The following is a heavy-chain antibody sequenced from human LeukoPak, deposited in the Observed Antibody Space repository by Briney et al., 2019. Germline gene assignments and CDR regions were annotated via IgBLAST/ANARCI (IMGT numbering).Heavy chain of an antibody. Sequence: ASVKVSCKASGYTFTNYGISWVRQAPGQGLEWMGWISTYNGNTNYAQKLQGRVTMTTDTSTSTAYMELRSLRSDDTAVYYCARDRSSGWFYYYYYMDVWGKGTTVTISS. J-gene: IGHJ6*03. CDR2: ISTYNGNT. CDR3: ARDRSSGWFYYYYYMDV. D-gene: IGHD6-19*01. V-gene: IGHV1-18*01. CDR1: GYTFTNYG.